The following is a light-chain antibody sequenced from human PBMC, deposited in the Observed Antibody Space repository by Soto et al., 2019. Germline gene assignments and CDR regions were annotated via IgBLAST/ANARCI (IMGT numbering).Light chain of an antibody. CDR1: SSDVVGYNY. J-gene: IGLJ1*01. CDR3: SSYAGSINV. CDR2: EVN. V-gene: IGLV2-8*01. Sequence: QSALTQPPSASGSPGQSVAISCTGTSSDVVGYNYVSWYQQHPGKAPKLMIYEVNKRPSGVPDRFSGSKSGNTASLTVSGLQAEDEADYYCSSYAGSINVFGTGTKLTVL.